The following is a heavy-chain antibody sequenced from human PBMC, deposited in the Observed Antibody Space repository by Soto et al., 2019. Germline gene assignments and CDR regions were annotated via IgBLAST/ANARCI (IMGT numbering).Heavy chain of an antibody. D-gene: IGHD2-21*02. CDR1: GFTFSSYA. CDR2: ISYDGSNK. J-gene: IGHJ6*02. CDR3: ARDLPLVVVTAIRAYYYYYGMDV. Sequence: QVQLVESGGGVVQPGRSLRLSCAASGFTFSSYAMHWVRQAPGKGLEWVAVISYDGSNKYYADSVKGRFTISRDKSKNSQYLQMTRLRAEDTAVYYCARDLPLVVVTAIRAYYYYYGMDVLGQGTTVTVSS. V-gene: IGHV3-30-3*01.